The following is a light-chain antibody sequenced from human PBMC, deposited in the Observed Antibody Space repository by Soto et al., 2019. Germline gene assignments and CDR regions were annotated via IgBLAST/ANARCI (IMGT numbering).Light chain of an antibody. V-gene: IGLV3-1*01. CDR3: QTWDSSTADVV. Sequence: SYELTQPPSVSVSPGQTARIACSGANLGDKYVCWYQRKAGQSPVLVIYSDYKRPSGIPERFSGSNSGNTATLTISGTQAVDEADYYCQTWDSSTADVVFGGGTKLTVL. J-gene: IGLJ2*01. CDR2: SDY. CDR1: NLGDKY.